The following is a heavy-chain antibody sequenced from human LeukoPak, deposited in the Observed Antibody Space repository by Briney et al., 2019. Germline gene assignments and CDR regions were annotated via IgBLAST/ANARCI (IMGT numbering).Heavy chain of an antibody. V-gene: IGHV4-39*01. J-gene: IGHJ4*02. CDR2: IYYSGST. CDR1: GGSISSSSYY. D-gene: IGHD2-15*01. Sequence: PSETLSLTCTVSGGSISSSSYYWGWIRQPPGKGLEWIGSIYYSGSTYYNPSLKSRVTISVDTSKNQFSLKLSSVTAADTAVYYCASTPVVVVDATLNFDYWGQGTLVTVSS. CDR3: ASTPVVVVDATLNFDY.